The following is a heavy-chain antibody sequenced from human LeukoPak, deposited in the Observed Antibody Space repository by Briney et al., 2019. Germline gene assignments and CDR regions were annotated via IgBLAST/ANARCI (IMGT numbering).Heavy chain of an antibody. D-gene: IGHD3-10*01. CDR3: ARDDPQFGDAFDI. J-gene: IGHJ3*02. CDR1: GGSISSSSYY. CDR2: IYYSGST. Sequence: SETLSLTCTVSGGSISSSSYYWGWIRQPPGKGLEWIGSIYYSGSTYYNPSLKSRVTISVDTSKNQFSLKLSSVTAADTAVYYCARDDPQFGDAFDIWGQGTMVTVSS. V-gene: IGHV4-39*07.